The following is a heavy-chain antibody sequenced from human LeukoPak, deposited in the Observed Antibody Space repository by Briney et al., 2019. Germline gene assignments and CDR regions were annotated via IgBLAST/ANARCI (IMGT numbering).Heavy chain of an antibody. CDR2: ISSSSSYI. CDR1: GFTFSSYS. V-gene: IGHV3-21*01. CDR3: ARDRDIVVVPAEYYYYGMDV. J-gene: IGHJ6*02. D-gene: IGHD2-2*01. Sequence: GGSLRLSCAASGFTFSSYSMNWVRQAPGKGLEWVSSISSSSSYIYYADSVKGRFTISRDNAKNSLYLQMNSLRAEDTAVYYCARDRDIVVVPAEYYYYGMDVWGQGTTVTVSS.